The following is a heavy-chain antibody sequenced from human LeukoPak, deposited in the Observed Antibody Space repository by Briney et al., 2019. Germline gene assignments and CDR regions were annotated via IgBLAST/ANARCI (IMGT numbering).Heavy chain of an antibody. CDR2: MYDSGGTTSYA. J-gene: IGHJ4*02. V-gene: IGHV3-23*01. CDR1: GFTLSSYA. Sequence: GGSLRLSCEASGFTLSSYAMNWVRQAPGKGLEWVAGMYDSGGTTSYAWYAGSVKGRFTISRDKFKNTLYLQMNSLRAEDTAVYYCAKNREQWLVRPANFDYWGQGVLVSVSS. D-gene: IGHD6-19*01. CDR3: AKNREQWLVRPANFDY.